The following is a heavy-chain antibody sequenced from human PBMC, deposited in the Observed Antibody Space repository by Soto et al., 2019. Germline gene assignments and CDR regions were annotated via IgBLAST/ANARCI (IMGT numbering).Heavy chain of an antibody. Sequence: GESLKISCAASGFTFSSYAMSWVRQAPGKGLEWVSAISGSGGSTYYADSVKGRFTISRDNSKNTLYLQMNSLRAEDTAVYYCAKDLGYDFWSGYYGGPYYYYGMDVWGQGTTVTVSS. D-gene: IGHD3-3*01. J-gene: IGHJ6*02. CDR3: AKDLGYDFWSGYYGGPYYYYGMDV. V-gene: IGHV3-23*01. CDR1: GFTFSSYA. CDR2: ISGSGGST.